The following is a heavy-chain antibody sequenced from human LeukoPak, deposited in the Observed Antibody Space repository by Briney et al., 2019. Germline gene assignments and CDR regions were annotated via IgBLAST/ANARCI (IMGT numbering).Heavy chain of an antibody. J-gene: IGHJ4*02. CDR1: GYTFTGYY. Sequence: ASVKVSCKASGYTFTGYYMHWVRQAPGQGLEWMGWINPNSGGTNYAQKLQGRVTMTTDTSTSTAYMELRSLRSDDTAVYYCARGGGSYSNFDYWGQGTLVTVSS. D-gene: IGHD1-26*01. CDR2: INPNSGGT. V-gene: IGHV1-2*02. CDR3: ARGGGSYSNFDY.